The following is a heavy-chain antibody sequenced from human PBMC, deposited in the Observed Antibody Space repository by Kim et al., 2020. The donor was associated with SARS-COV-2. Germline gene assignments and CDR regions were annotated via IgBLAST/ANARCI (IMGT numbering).Heavy chain of an antibody. V-gene: IGHV1-69*13. Sequence: SVKVSCKASGGTFSSYAISWVRQAPGQGLEWMGGIIPIFGTANYAQKFQGRVTITADESTSTAYMELSSLRSEDTAVYYCASGRPDFRGVIITNYYYYGMDVWGQGTTVTVSS. D-gene: IGHD3-10*01. J-gene: IGHJ6*02. CDR2: IIPIFGTA. CDR1: GGTFSSYA. CDR3: ASGRPDFRGVIITNYYYYGMDV.